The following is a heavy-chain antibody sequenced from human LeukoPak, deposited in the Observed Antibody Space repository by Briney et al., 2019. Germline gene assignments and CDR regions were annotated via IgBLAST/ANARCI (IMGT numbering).Heavy chain of an antibody. Sequence: GGSLRLSCAASGFTFSSYAMNWVRQAPGKGLEWVSAVRGSDAGTSYADSVKGRFTISRDNSKNTLYLQMNSLRAEDTAVYYCARERYYDLALFDYWGQGTLVTVSS. CDR1: GFTFSSYA. J-gene: IGHJ4*02. CDR2: VRGSDAGT. V-gene: IGHV3-23*01. CDR3: ARERYYDLALFDY. D-gene: IGHD3-22*01.